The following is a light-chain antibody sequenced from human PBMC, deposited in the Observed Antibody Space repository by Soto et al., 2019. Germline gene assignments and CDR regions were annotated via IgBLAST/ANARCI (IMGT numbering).Light chain of an antibody. CDR1: QFLSSY. V-gene: IGKV3-15*01. CDR3: QQSYSTPIT. CDR2: GAS. Sequence: ELVLTQSPATLYMSPGERATLSCRASQFLSSYLAWYQQKPGQAPRLLIYGASSLQGGVPSRFSGSGSGTDFTLTIGSLQPDDFATYYCQQSYSTPITFGQGTRLEI. J-gene: IGKJ5*01.